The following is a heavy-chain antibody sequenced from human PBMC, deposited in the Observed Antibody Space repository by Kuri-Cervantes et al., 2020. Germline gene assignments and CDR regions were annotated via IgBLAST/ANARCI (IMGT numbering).Heavy chain of an antibody. D-gene: IGHD3-22*01. Sequence: LSLTCAASGFTFSSYGMHWVRQAPGKGLEWVAFIRYDGSNKYYADSVKGRFTISRDNSKNTLYLQMNSLRAEDTAVYYCARAEYYYDSSGPLRYYYYMDVWGKGTTVTVSS. V-gene: IGHV3-30*02. CDR3: ARAEYYYDSSGPLRYYYYMDV. CDR1: GFTFSSYG. CDR2: IRYDGSNK. J-gene: IGHJ6*03.